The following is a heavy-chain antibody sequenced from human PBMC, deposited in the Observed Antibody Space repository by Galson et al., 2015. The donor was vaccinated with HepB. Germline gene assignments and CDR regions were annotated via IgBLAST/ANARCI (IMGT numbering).Heavy chain of an antibody. D-gene: IGHD2-2*01. J-gene: IGHJ4*02. V-gene: IGHV1-18*01. CDR2: ISAYNCNT. CDR3: ARGRGRIGYCSSTSCASDY. CDR1: GYTFTSYG. Sequence: SVKVSCKASGYTFTSYGISWVRQAPGQGLEWMGWISAYNCNTNYAQKLQGRVTMTTDTSTSTAYMELRGLRSDDTAVYYCARGRGRIGYCSSTSCASDYWGQGTLVTVSS.